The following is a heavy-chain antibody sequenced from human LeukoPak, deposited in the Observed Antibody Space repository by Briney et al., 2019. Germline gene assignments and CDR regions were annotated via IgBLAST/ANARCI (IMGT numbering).Heavy chain of an antibody. V-gene: IGHV1-18*01. D-gene: IGHD4-17*01. J-gene: IGHJ4*02. CDR2: ISAYNGNT. CDR3: AGDLKWVGDYGVFDY. CDR1: GYTFTSYG. Sequence: ASVKVSCKASGYTFTSYGISWVRQAPGQGLEWMGWISAYNGNTNYAQKLQGRVTMTTDTSTSTAYMELRSLRSDDTAVYYCAGDLKWVGDYGVFDYWGQGTLVTVSS.